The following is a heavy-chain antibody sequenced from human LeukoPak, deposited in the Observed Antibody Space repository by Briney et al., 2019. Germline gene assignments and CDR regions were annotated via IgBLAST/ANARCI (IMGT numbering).Heavy chain of an antibody. J-gene: IGHJ4*02. CDR1: GGSFSGYY. D-gene: IGHD6-13*01. CDR3: ARKSSRRYFDY. V-gene: IGHV4-34*01. Sequence: SETLSLTCAVYGGSFSGYYWSWIRQPPGKGLEWIGEINHSGSTNYNPSLKSRVTISVDTSKNQFSLKLSSVTAADTAVYYCARKSSRRYFDYWGQGTPVTVSS. CDR2: INHSGST.